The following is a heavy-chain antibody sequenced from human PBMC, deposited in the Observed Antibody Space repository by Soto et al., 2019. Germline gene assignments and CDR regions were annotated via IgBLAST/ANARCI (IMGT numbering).Heavy chain of an antibody. Sequence: ASVKVSCKASGYTFTSYYMHWVRQAPGQGLEWMGIINPSGGSTSYAQKFQGRVTMTRDTSTSTVYMELSSLRSEDTAVYYCARAGITGTTLGYYYYGMDVWGQGTTVTVSS. V-gene: IGHV1-46*01. CDR2: INPSGGST. CDR1: GYTFTSYY. D-gene: IGHD1-20*01. CDR3: ARAGITGTTLGYYYYGMDV. J-gene: IGHJ6*02.